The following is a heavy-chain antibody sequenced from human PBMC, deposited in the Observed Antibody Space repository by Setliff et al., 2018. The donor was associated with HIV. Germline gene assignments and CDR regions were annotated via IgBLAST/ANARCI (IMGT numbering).Heavy chain of an antibody. CDR1: GFNLSSYS. Sequence: GGSLRLSCAASGFNLSSYSMNWVRQAPGKGLEWVSCITGASGFIAYADSVKGRFTVSRDNAKNAVYLQMNSLRPEDTAVYYCARDRDPHYDYVWGNYRPEYFQHWGQGTRVTVSS. D-gene: IGHD3-16*02. J-gene: IGHJ1*01. CDR3: ARDRDPHYDYVWGNYRPEYFQH. CDR2: ITGASGFI. V-gene: IGHV3-21*01.